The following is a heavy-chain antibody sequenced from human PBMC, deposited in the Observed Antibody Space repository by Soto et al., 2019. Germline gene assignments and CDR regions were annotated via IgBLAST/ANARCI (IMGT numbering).Heavy chain of an antibody. CDR3: AGGGMTTVPY. CDR2: IYYSGYT. Sequence: SSETLSLTCTVSSSSVSSYYWNWIRQSPGKGLEWIGYIYYSGYTNYNPSLKSRITISVDTSKNQFSLKLSSVTPADTAVYYCAGGGMTTVPYWGKGTLVTVSS. CDR1: SSSVSSYY. V-gene: IGHV4-59*02. J-gene: IGHJ4*02. D-gene: IGHD4-17*01.